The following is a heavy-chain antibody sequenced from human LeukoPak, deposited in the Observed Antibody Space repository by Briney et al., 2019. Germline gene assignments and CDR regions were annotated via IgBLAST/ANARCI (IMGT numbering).Heavy chain of an antibody. CDR3: AKSTNWGSISDGFDI. Sequence: ASVKVSCKASGYSFIGYYIHWVRQAPGQGLEWMGWINSNSGGANYAQKFQGRVTMTRDTSISTVYMELTRLRSDDTAMYYCAKSTNWGSISDGFDIWGQGTMVTVAS. D-gene: IGHD7-27*01. CDR1: GYSFIGYY. CDR2: INSNSGGA. J-gene: IGHJ3*02. V-gene: IGHV1-2*02.